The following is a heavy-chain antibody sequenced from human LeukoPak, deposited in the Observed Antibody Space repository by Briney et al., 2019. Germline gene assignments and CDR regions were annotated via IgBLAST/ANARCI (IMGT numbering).Heavy chain of an antibody. CDR1: GFTFSSYA. CDR3: VREGGVQPFS. CDR2: MSHDKIKE. J-gene: IGHJ5*02. Sequence: PGGSLRLSCAASGFTFSSYAMHWVRQAPGKGLEWVAFMSHDKIKEFYADSVKGRFTISRDNSKNILFLQLNSLRLDDTAVYYCVREGGVQPFSWGQGTLVTVSS. D-gene: IGHD2-8*01. V-gene: IGHV3-30*04.